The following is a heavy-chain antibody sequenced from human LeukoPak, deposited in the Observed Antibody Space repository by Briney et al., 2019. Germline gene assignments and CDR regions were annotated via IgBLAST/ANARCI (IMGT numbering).Heavy chain of an antibody. Sequence: GGSLRLSCAASGFSFSNYDIHWVRQAPGKGLEWVSSISSSSSYIYYADSVKGRFTISRDNAKNSLYLQMNSLRAEDTAVYYCARDRDVLRYFDWTFDYWGQGTLVTVSS. CDR2: ISSSSSYI. J-gene: IGHJ4*02. CDR1: GFSFSNYD. V-gene: IGHV3-21*01. D-gene: IGHD3-9*01. CDR3: ARDRDVLRYFDWTFDY.